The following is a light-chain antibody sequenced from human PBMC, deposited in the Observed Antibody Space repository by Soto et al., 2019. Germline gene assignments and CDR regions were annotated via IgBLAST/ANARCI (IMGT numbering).Light chain of an antibody. J-gene: IGKJ5*01. CDR2: KAS. Sequence: IQLTQTPSNMYESAGDIVNITCWASQSISSWLAWYQQKPGKAPKLLIYKASSLESGVPSRFSGSGSGTEFTLTINSLQADDFATYYCQQHNSFSITFGQRTRLEI. CDR3: QQHNSFSIT. CDR1: QSISSW. V-gene: IGKV1-5*03.